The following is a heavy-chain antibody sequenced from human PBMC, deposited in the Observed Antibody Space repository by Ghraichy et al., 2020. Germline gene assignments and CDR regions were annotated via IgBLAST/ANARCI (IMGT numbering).Heavy chain of an antibody. D-gene: IGHD3-22*01. CDR1: GFTFSSYS. Sequence: GGSLRLSCAASGFTFSSYSMNWVRQAPGKGLEWVSYISSSSSTIYYADSVKGRFTISRDNAKNSLYLQMNSLRDEDTAVYYCAREWTGVETYYDSSEKYFDLWGRGTLVTVSS. CDR2: ISSSSSTI. V-gene: IGHV3-48*02. J-gene: IGHJ2*01. CDR3: AREWTGVETYYDSSEKYFDL.